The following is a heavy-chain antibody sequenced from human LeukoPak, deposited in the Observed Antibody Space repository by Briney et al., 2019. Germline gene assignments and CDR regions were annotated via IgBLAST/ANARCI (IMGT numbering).Heavy chain of an antibody. D-gene: IGHD4/OR15-4a*01. CDR1: GGSFSGYY. J-gene: IGHJ4*02. Sequence: SETLSLTCAVYGGSFSGYYWSWIRQPPGKGLEWIGEINHSGSTNYNPSLKSRVTISVDTSKNQLSLKLSSVTAADTAVYYCARSQGALLVYWGQGTLVTVSS. CDR3: ARSQGALLVY. CDR2: INHSGST. V-gene: IGHV4-34*01.